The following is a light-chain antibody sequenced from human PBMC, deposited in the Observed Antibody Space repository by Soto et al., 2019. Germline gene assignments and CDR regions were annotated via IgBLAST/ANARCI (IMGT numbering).Light chain of an antibody. Sequence: TQSPASLSASLGDRVTITCRASQGIRNDLGWYQQKPGKAPKLLIYAASSLQSGVPSRFSGSGSGTDFTLTISSLQPEDFATYYCQQSYSTPTWTFGQGTKVDIK. V-gene: IGKV1-39*01. CDR2: AAS. J-gene: IGKJ1*01. CDR3: QQSYSTPTWT. CDR1: QGIRND.